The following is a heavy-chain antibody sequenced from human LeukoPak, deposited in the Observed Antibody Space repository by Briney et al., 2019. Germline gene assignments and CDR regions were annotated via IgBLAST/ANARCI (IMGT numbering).Heavy chain of an antibody. CDR2: IYYSGST. D-gene: IGHD3-22*01. J-gene: IGHJ4*02. CDR1: GGSTSSGDYY. Sequence: SQTLSLTCTVSGGSTSSGDYYWSWIRQPPGKGLEWIGYIYYSGSTYYNPSLKSRVTISVDTSKNQFSLKLSSVTAADTAVYYCASLYDSSGYYYYDDYWGQGTLVTVSS. V-gene: IGHV4-30-4*01. CDR3: ASLYDSSGYYYYDDY.